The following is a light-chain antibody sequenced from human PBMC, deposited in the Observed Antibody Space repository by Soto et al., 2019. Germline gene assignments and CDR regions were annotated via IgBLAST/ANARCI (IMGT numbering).Light chain of an antibody. CDR1: HTISSW. V-gene: IGKV1-27*01. Sequence: IQMTHSPATLSVSLGDIVTITFRAIHTISSWLVWYQQKPGKAPKLLIYAASSLRSGVPSRFTASAFGTYFTLTISSLQPEDVATYYCQHYGRAPAPCTFGQGTKVDIK. CDR2: AAS. J-gene: IGKJ1*01. CDR3: QHYGRAPAPCT.